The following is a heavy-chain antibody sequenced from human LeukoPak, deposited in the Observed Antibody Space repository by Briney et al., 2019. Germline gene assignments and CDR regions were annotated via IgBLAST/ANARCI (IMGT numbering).Heavy chain of an antibody. CDR3: AKDVSGSIDS. CDR1: GFIFSDYN. Sequence: AGSLRLSCAASGFIFSDYNMHWVRQVPGKGLEWVSIISGDGGRTSYADSVKGRVTISKDNSKNSLYLQMNSLRTEDTAFYYCAKDVSGSIDSWGQGTLVTVSS. V-gene: IGHV3-43*02. J-gene: IGHJ4*02. CDR2: ISGDGGRT. D-gene: IGHD5/OR15-5a*01.